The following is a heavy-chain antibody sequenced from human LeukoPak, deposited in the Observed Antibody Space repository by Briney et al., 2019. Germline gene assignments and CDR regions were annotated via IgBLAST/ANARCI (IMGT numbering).Heavy chain of an antibody. D-gene: IGHD6-19*01. Sequence: SETLSLTCTVSGGSISSYYWSWIRRPPGKGLEWIGYIYYSGSTNYNPSLKSRVTISVDTSKNQFSLKLNSVTAADTAVYYCARDRMDSSGWYVDYWGQGTLVTVSS. CDR1: GGSISSYY. J-gene: IGHJ4*02. V-gene: IGHV4-59*01. CDR3: ARDRMDSSGWYVDY. CDR2: IYYSGST.